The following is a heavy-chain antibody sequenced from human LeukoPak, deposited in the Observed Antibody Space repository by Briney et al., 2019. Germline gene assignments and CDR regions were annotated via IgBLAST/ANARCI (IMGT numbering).Heavy chain of an antibody. J-gene: IGHJ4*02. CDR1: GFTFSNAW. D-gene: IGHD3-3*01. CDR3: TTASSQYDFWSGYYTEYFDY. CDR2: IKSKTDGGTT. Sequence: KSGGSLRLSCAASGFTFSNAWMSWVRQAPGKGLEWVGRIKSKTDGGTTDYAAPVKGRFTISRDDSKNTLYLQMNSLKTEDTAVYYCTTASSQYDFWSGYYTEYFDYWGQGTLVTVSS. V-gene: IGHV3-15*01.